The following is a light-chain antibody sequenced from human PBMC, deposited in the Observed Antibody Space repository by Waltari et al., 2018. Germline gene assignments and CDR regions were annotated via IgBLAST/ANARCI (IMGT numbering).Light chain of an antibody. V-gene: IGKV3-20*01. CDR3: QKYVNLPAT. J-gene: IGKJ1*01. CDR1: QIVSKY. CDR2: DAS. Sequence: SGRASQIVSKYVAWYQQKPGQAPRLLIYDASTRATGIPDRFSGSGSGTDFSLTSSRLEPEDFAVYYCQKYVNLPATFGQGTKVEIK.